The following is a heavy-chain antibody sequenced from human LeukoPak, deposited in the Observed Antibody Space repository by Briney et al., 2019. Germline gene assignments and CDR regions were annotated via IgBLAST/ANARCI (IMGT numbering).Heavy chain of an antibody. Sequence: TGESLKISCKGSEYSFSNSWIGWVRQMPGKGLEWMGIIYPGDSGTRYSPSFQGQVTISADKSISTAYPQWSSLKASDTAMYYCAKTTYYYESSGYYPDYWGQGTLVTVSS. D-gene: IGHD3-22*01. CDR2: IYPGDSGT. CDR1: EYSFSNSW. CDR3: AKTTYYYESSGYYPDY. J-gene: IGHJ4*02. V-gene: IGHV5-51*01.